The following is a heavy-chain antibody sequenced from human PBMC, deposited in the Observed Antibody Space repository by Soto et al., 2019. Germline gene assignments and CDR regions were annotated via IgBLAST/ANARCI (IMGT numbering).Heavy chain of an antibody. CDR3: ARGIDYDSSGWYFDL. CDR1: EYTFTTYA. Sequence: ASGKVSCKASEYTFTTYAMHWVRQAPGQRLEWMGWVNTGNGNTKYSQKFQGRVTITWDTTANTAYMELSSLRSEDTAVYYCARGIDYDSSGWYFDLWGRGTLVTVSS. D-gene: IGHD3-22*01. J-gene: IGHJ2*01. CDR2: VNTGNGNT. V-gene: IGHV1-3*04.